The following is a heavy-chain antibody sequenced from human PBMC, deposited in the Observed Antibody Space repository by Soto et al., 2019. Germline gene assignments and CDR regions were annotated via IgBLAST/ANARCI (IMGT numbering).Heavy chain of an antibody. D-gene: IGHD2-15*01. J-gene: IGHJ4*02. Sequence: ASVKVSCKASGYTFTSYAMHWVRQAPGQRLEWMGWINAGNGNTKYSQKFQGRVTITRDTSASTAYMELSSLRSEDTAVYYCARSRSQSPYFDYWGQGTLVTVS. CDR3: ARSRSQSPYFDY. V-gene: IGHV1-3*01. CDR2: INAGNGNT. CDR1: GYTFTSYA.